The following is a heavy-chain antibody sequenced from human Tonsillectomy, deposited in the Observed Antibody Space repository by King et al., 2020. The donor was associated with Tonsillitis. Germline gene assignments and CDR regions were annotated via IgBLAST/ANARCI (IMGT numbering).Heavy chain of an antibody. CDR2: ISYDGVNK. J-gene: IGHJ6*03. CDR3: ARPINPYYHYFMDV. Sequence: QLVQSGGGVVQPGRSLRLSCAASGFTFSDYAMHWVRQAPGKGLEWVAIISYDGVNKYYADSVKGRFTLSRDNSKNTLSLQVDSLRAEDTAVYYCARPINPYYHYFMDVWGKGTTVTVSS. CDR1: GFTFSDYA. V-gene: IGHV3-30-3*01.